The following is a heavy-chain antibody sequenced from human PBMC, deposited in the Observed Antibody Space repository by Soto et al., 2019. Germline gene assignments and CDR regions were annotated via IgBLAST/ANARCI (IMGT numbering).Heavy chain of an antibody. J-gene: IGHJ5*02. CDR1: GNTFSTYS. CDR2: INAGNGNT. V-gene: IGHV1-3*01. D-gene: IGHD5-12*01. Sequence: GASVEVSCKGSGNTFSTYSIHWVRQAPGQRLEWMGWINAGNGNTRYSQKFQGRVTLTRDTSASTAYMDLSSLRSEDTAIYYCARAISGYVTWGQGTLVTVSS. CDR3: ARAISGYVT.